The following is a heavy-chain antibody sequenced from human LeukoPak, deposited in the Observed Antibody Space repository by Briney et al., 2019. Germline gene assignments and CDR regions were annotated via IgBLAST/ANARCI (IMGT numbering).Heavy chain of an antibody. J-gene: IGHJ6*03. CDR1: GFTFSSYG. V-gene: IGHV3-33*06. Sequence: GGSLRLSCAASGFTFSSYGMHWVRQAPGKGLEWVAVIWYDGSNKYYADSVKGRFTISRDNSKNTLYLQMNSLRAEETAVYYCAKGPYGAHYMDVWGKGTTVTVSS. D-gene: IGHD4/OR15-4a*01. CDR3: AKGPYGAHYMDV. CDR2: IWYDGSNK.